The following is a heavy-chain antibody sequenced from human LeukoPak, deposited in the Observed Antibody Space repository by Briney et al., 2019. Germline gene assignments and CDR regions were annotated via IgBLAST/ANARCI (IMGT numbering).Heavy chain of an antibody. D-gene: IGHD6-25*01. CDR2: INPNSGGT. Sequence: ASVKVSCXASGYTFTGYYMHWARQAPGQGLEWMGWINPNSGGTNYAQKFQGRVTMTRDTSISTAYMELSRLRSDDTAVYYCATLLSNAAFDYWGQGTLVTVSS. J-gene: IGHJ4*02. CDR3: ATLLSNAAFDY. V-gene: IGHV1-2*02. CDR1: GYTFTGYY.